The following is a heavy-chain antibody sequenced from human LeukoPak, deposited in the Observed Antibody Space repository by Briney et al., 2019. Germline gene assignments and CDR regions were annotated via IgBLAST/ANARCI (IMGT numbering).Heavy chain of an antibody. Sequence: ASVKVSCKASGYTLTSYGISWVRQAPGQGLEWMGWISAYNGNTNYAQKLQGRVTMTTDTSTSTAYMELRSLRSDDTAVYYCARDVVSENYYDSSGYSHFDYWGQGTLVTVSS. CDR1: GYTLTSYG. J-gene: IGHJ4*02. CDR3: ARDVVSENYYDSSGYSHFDY. D-gene: IGHD3-22*01. CDR2: ISAYNGNT. V-gene: IGHV1-18*01.